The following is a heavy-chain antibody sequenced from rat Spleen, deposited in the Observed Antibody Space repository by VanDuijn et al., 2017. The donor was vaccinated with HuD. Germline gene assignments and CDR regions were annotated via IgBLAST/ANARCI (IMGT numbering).Heavy chain of an antibody. CDR2: INSAGST. V-gene: IGHV3-3*01. D-gene: IGHD3-4*01. CDR1: GHSITSTYR. CDR3: ARTNNPYFYVMDA. J-gene: IGHJ4*01. Sequence: EVQLQESGPGLVKPSQSLSLTCSVTGHSITSTYRWNWIRKFPGNKLEWMGYINSAGSTNYNPSLKSRISITRDTSKNQFFLQVNSVTTEDTATYYCARTNNPYFYVMDAWGQGASVTVSS.